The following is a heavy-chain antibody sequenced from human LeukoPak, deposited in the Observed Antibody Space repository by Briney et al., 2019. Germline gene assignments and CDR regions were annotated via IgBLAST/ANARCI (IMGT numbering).Heavy chain of an antibody. Sequence: PGGSLRLSCAASGFTFSSYAMHWVRQAPGKGLEWVAVISYDGSNKYYADSVKGRFTISRDNSKNTLYLQMNSLRAEDTAVYYCARAGYSYGSGNDYWGQGTLVTVSS. J-gene: IGHJ4*02. V-gene: IGHV3-30-3*01. D-gene: IGHD5-18*01. CDR2: ISYDGSNK. CDR1: GFTFSSYA. CDR3: ARAGYSYGSGNDY.